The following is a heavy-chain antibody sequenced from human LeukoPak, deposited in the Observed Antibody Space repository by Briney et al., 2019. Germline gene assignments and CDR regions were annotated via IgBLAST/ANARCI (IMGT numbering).Heavy chain of an antibody. D-gene: IGHD3-9*01. V-gene: IGHV3-30*18. Sequence: GGSLRLSCAASGFTFSSYGMHWVRQAPGKGLEWVAVISYDGSNKYYADSVKGRFTISRDNSKNTLYLQMNSLRAEDTAVYYCAKWGDYDILTGDSNWGQGTLVTASS. CDR1: GFTFSSYG. CDR3: AKWGDYDILTGDSN. J-gene: IGHJ4*02. CDR2: ISYDGSNK.